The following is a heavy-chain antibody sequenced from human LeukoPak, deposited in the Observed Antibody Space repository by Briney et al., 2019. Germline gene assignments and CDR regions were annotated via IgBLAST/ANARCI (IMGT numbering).Heavy chain of an antibody. J-gene: IGHJ6*03. Sequence: GGSLRLSCAASGFTFSSYGMSWVRQAPGKGLEWVSTISGSGGSTYYADSVKGRFTVSRDNSKNRLYLQINSLRAEDTAVYYCAKGSGSGSYYSTTYYYYYMDVWGKGTTVTVSS. CDR1: GFTFSSYG. CDR3: AKGSGSGSYYSTTYYYYYMDV. CDR2: ISGSGGST. V-gene: IGHV3-23*01. D-gene: IGHD3-10*01.